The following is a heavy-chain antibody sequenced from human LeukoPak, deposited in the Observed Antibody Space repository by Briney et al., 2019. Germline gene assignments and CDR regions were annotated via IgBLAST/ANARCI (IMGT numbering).Heavy chain of an antibody. V-gene: IGHV3-23*01. D-gene: IGHD3-9*01. CDR1: GFTFRSYA. CDR2: ISGNGGST. J-gene: IGHJ4*02. Sequence: QPGRSLRLSCAAPGFTFRSYAMSWVRQVPGKGLEWVSAISGNGGSTYYADSVKGRFTISRDNSKNTLYLQMNSLRAEDTAVYYCAREPTGYFDYWGQGTLVTVSS. CDR3: AREPTGYFDY.